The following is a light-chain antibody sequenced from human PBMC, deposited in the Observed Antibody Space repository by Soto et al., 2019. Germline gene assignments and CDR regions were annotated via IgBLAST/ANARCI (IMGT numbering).Light chain of an antibody. CDR2: GAS. Sequence: EIVMTQSPATLSVSPGERATLSCRASQSVRSNLAWYQQKPGQAPTLLIYGASTRATGIPARFSGSASGTEFTLTTSSLQPEDFAVYSCQHYNNWHRTSGQGTKVEIK. CDR3: QHYNNWHRT. J-gene: IGKJ1*01. CDR1: QSVRSN. V-gene: IGKV3-15*01.